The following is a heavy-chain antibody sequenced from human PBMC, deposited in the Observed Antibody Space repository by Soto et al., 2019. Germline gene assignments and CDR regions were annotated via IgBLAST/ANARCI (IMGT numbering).Heavy chain of an antibody. D-gene: IGHD3-10*01. CDR2: TSCDESST. Sequence: QVQLVESGGGVVQPGRSLRLSCGASGFTFSTYAMHWVRQAPGKGLEWVAVTSCDESSTYYADSVKGRFTISRDNSKNVFDLQMNSLKTEDTAGYYCARRAEFYGWGSYSSANYYAMDVWGQGTTVFVSS. CDR1: GFTFSTYA. CDR3: ARRAEFYGWGSYSSANYYAMDV. J-gene: IGHJ6*02. V-gene: IGHV3-30-3*01.